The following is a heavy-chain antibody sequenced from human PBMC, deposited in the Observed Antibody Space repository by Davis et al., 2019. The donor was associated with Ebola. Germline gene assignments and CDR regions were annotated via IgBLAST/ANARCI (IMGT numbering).Heavy chain of an antibody. CDR3: ADMPLYYYYGMDV. CDR1: GGSFSGYY. J-gene: IGHJ6*02. Sequence: GSLRLSCAVYGGSFSGYYWSWIRQPPGKGLEWIGEINHSGSTNYNPSLKSRVTISVDTSKNQFSLKLSSVTAADTAVYYCADMPLYYYYGMDVWGQGTTVTVSS. CDR2: INHSGST. D-gene: IGHD2-2*01. V-gene: IGHV4-34*01.